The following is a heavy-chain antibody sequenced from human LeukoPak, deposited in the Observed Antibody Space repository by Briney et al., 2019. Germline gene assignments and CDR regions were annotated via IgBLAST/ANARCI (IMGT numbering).Heavy chain of an antibody. V-gene: IGHV3-23*01. Sequence: PGGSLRLSCAASGFSFNNYAMSWVRQAPGKGLEWVSAISGSAETTYYADSVKGRLTISRDNSKNTVYLQINSLRTEDTAKYYCAKTHWLLGALDLWGQGTMVTVS. J-gene: IGHJ3*01. CDR2: ISGSAETT. CDR1: GFSFNNYA. CDR3: AKTHWLLGALDL. D-gene: IGHD6-19*01.